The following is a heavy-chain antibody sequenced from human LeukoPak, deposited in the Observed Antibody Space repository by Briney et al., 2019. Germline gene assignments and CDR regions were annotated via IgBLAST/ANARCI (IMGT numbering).Heavy chain of an antibody. CDR2: IKSKSDGGTV. Sequence: GGSLRLSCAASGFTFSNAWMSWVRQAPGKGLEWVGRIKSKSDGGTVDYIAPVKGRFAISRDDAKKTLYLQMNSLKTEDTAVYYWSTDLHDYWGQGTLVTISS. CDR3: STDLHDY. J-gene: IGHJ4*02. V-gene: IGHV3-15*01. CDR1: GFTFSNAW.